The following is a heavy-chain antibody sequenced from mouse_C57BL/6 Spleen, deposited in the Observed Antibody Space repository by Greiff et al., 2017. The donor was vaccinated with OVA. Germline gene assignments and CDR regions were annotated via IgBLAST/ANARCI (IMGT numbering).Heavy chain of an antibody. CDR1: GYTFTDYY. CDR2: INPNNGGT. V-gene: IGHV1-26*01. CDR3: ARGGIYYGNSYYYAMDY. D-gene: IGHD2-1*01. Sequence: VQLQQSGPELVKPGASVKISCKASGYTFTDYYMNWVKQSHGKSLEWIGDINPNNGGTSYNQKFKGKATLTVDKSSSTAYMELRSLTSEDSAVYYGARGGIYYGNSYYYAMDYWGQGTSVTVSS. J-gene: IGHJ4*01.